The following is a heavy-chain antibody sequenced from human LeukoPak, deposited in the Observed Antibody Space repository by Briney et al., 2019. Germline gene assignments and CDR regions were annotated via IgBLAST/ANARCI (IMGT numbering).Heavy chain of an antibody. CDR1: GFTFSSYA. J-gene: IGHJ4*02. V-gene: IGHV3-23*01. Sequence: PGGSLRLSCADSGFTFSSYAMSSVRQAPGKGLERVSAISGSGGSTYYADSVKGRFTISRDNSKNTLYLQMNSLRAEDTAVYYCAKGQTWIQLWFFDYWGQGTLVTVSS. CDR3: AKGQTWIQLWFFDY. D-gene: IGHD5-18*01. CDR2: ISGSGGST.